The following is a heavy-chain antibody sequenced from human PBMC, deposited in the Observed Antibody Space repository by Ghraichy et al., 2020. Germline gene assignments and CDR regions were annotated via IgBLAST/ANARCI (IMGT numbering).Heavy chain of an antibody. CDR2: ISSSSGSTI. CDR3: ARATPHYYYMDV. V-gene: IGHV3-11*01. J-gene: IGHJ6*03. D-gene: IGHD4-23*01. CDR1: GFSFSDYY. Sequence: GESLRLSCAASGFSFSDYYMSWIRQAPGKGLEWISYISSSSGSTIQYADSLKGRFTISRDNAKKSLYLQMNSLRAEDTAVYYCARATPHYYYMDVWGKGTTVTVSS.